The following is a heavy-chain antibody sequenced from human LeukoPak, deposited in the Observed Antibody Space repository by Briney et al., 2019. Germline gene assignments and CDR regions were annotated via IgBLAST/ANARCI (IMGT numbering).Heavy chain of an antibody. V-gene: IGHV4-59*12. CDR3: ASARGAFYDFWSGPPHGMDV. Sequence: PSETLSLTCSVSDGSINSYYWNWIRRPPGKGLEWIGYIYYNGNTNYSPSLKSRVTISVDTSKNQFSLKLSSVTTADTAVYYCASARGAFYDFWSGPPHGMDVWGQGTTVTVSS. CDR1: DGSINSYY. D-gene: IGHD3-3*01. J-gene: IGHJ6*02. CDR2: IYYNGNT.